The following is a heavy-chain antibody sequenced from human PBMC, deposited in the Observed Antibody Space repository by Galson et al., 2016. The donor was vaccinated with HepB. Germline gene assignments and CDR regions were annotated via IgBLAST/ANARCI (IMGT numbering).Heavy chain of an antibody. Sequence: SLRLSCAASGFTFSSYSMTWVRQAPGKGLEWLAYMGTSPETTHYADSAKGRFTISRDNAKNSLFLQMHSLRDDDTAVYFCARNDYGDYGVEYWGQGTPVTVSS. CDR3: ARNDYGDYGVEY. V-gene: IGHV3-48*02. CDR1: GFTFSSYS. D-gene: IGHD4-17*01. CDR2: MGTSPETT. J-gene: IGHJ4*02.